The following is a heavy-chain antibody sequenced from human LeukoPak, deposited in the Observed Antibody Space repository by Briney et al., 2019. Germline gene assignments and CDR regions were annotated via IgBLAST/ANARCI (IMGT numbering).Heavy chain of an antibody. CDR1: GFTFSSYA. V-gene: IGHV3-30*04. Sequence: GGSLRLSCAASGFTFSSYAMHWVRQAPGKGLEWVAVISYDGSNKYYADSVKGRFTISRDNAKNSVYLQMNSLRAEDTAVYYCARVRQSPQIQLYYYYMDVWGKGTTVTVSS. CDR3: ARVRQSPQIQLYYYYMDV. J-gene: IGHJ6*03. D-gene: IGHD1-1*01. CDR2: ISYDGSNK.